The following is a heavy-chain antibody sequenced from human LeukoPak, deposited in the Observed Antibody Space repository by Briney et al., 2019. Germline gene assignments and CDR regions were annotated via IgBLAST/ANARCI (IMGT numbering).Heavy chain of an antibody. Sequence: GGSLRLSCAASGFTFSSYGMSLVRQAPGKGLEWVSAISGSGINIHYADSVKGRFTISRDNSRNTVYLQMNSLRVEDTAIFYCAKDGGFWSGYYPSWGQGTLVTVSS. CDR1: GFTFSSYG. V-gene: IGHV3-23*01. J-gene: IGHJ5*02. CDR3: AKDGGFWSGYYPS. D-gene: IGHD3-3*01. CDR2: ISGSGINI.